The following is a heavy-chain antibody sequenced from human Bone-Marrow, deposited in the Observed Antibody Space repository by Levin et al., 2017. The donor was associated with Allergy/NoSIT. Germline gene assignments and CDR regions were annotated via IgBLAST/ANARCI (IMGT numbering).Heavy chain of an antibody. CDR2: IYYSGST. J-gene: IGHJ4*02. CDR3: ARASSHLKDFDY. Sequence: SQTLSLTCTVSGGSISSVDYYWSWIRQPPGKGLEWLGYIYYSGSTYYNPSLKSRVIISVDTSKNQFSLKLSSMTAADTAVYYCARASSHLKDFDYWGQGTLVTVSS. V-gene: IGHV4-30-4*01. CDR1: GGSISSVDYY.